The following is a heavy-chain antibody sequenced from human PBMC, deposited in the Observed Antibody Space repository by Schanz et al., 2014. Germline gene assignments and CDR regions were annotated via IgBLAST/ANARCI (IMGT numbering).Heavy chain of an antibody. CDR1: GFSFSSYS. CDR2: ISSGGTTI. V-gene: IGHV3-48*04. CDR3: AKGAVEMSTGLGGS. Sequence: EVQLVESGGGLVQPGESLRLSCAVSGFSFSSYSMSWVRQAPGKGLEWIAYISSGGTTIYYADSVKGRFTISRDNSKNSLYLQMNSLRTEDTALYYCAKGAVEMSTGLGGSWGQGTLVTVSS. J-gene: IGHJ5*02. D-gene: IGHD3-16*01.